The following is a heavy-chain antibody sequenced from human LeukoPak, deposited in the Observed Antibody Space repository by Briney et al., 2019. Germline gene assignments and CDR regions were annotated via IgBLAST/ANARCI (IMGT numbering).Heavy chain of an antibody. CDR3: ARDEVDSQNHYYGMDV. Sequence: GGSLRLSCAASGFTFSSYSMNWVRQAPGKGLEWVSSISSSSSYIYYADSVKGRFTIFRDNAKNSLYLQMNSLRAEDTAVYYCARDEVDSQNHYYGMDVWGQGTTVTVSS. J-gene: IGHJ6*02. V-gene: IGHV3-21*01. CDR2: ISSSSSYI. CDR1: GFTFSSYS. D-gene: IGHD5-12*01.